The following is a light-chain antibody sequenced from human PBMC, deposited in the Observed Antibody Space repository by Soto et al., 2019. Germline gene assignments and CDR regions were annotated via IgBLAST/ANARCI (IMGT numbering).Light chain of an antibody. CDR1: QGISSY. CDR2: AAS. CDR3: QQYNSYSTWT. Sequence: IPLSHSPSSLSASVGDRVTIPCRASQGISSYLAWYQQKPGKAPKLLIYAASTLQSGVPSRFSGSGSGTEFTLTISILQPDDFATYYCQQYNSYSTWTFGQGTMVDIK. V-gene: IGKV1-9*01. J-gene: IGKJ1*01.